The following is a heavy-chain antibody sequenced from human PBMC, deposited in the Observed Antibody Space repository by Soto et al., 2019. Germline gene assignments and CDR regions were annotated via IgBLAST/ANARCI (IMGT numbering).Heavy chain of an antibody. CDR3: TRAFVVVIAPDAFDI. V-gene: IGHV3-49*03. Sequence: PGGSLRLSCTASGFTFGDYAMSWFRQAPGKGLEWVGFIRSKAYGGTTEYAASVKGRFTISRDDSKSIAYLQMNSLKTEDTAVYYCTRAFVVVIAPDAFDIWGQGTMVTVS. J-gene: IGHJ3*02. CDR1: GFTFGDYA. CDR2: IRSKAYGGTT. D-gene: IGHD2-21*01.